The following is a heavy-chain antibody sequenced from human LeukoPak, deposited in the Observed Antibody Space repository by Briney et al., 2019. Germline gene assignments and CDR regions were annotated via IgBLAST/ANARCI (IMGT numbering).Heavy chain of an antibody. V-gene: IGHV3-48*02. D-gene: IGHD2-15*01. J-gene: IGHJ4*02. CDR3: ARTYCSGGSCYSVDY. Sequence: GGSLRLSCAASGFTFSSYSMNWVRQAPGKGLEWVSYISSSSSNIYYADSVKGRFTISRDNAKNSLYLQMNSLRDEDTAVYYCARTYCSGGSCYSVDYWGQGTLVTVSS. CDR1: GFTFSSYS. CDR2: ISSSSSNI.